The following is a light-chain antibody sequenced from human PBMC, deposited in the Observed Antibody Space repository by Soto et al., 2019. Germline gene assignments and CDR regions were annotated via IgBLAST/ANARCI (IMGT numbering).Light chain of an antibody. J-gene: IGKJ2*01. CDR2: GAS. CDR3: QQYGSSYT. V-gene: IGKV3-20*01. Sequence: ENVLTQSPGTLSLSPGDTATLSCRASQTIFNSYLAWYQQKPGQAPRLLIYGASSRATGIPDRFSGGGSVTDFTLNITRLEPEDFAVYYCQQYGSSYTFGQGTKLEMK. CDR1: QTIFNSY.